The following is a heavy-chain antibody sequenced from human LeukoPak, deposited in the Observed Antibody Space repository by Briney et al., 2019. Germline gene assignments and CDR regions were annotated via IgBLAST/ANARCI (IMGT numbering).Heavy chain of an antibody. CDR3: ASGVYDSSGYYYFDY. D-gene: IGHD3-22*01. CDR2: IIPIFGTA. V-gene: IGHV1-69*05. Sequence: SVKVSXKASGGTFSSYAISWVRQAPGQGLEWMGRIIPIFGTANYAQKFQGRVTITTDESTSTAYMELSSLRSEDTAVYYCASGVYDSSGYYYFDYWGQGTLVTVSS. CDR1: GGTFSSYA. J-gene: IGHJ4*02.